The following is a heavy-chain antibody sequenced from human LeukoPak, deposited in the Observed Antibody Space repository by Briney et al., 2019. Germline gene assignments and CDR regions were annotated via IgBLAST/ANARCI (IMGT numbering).Heavy chain of an antibody. CDR2: IKQDGSKK. CDR1: DFSFGDYW. CDR3: ARVNPLLAPGTFDI. J-gene: IGHJ3*02. V-gene: IGHV3-7*01. D-gene: IGHD6-13*01. Sequence: PGGSLRLSCAASDFSFGDYWMTWVHQAPGRGLAWVANIKQDGSKKYYGDSVKGRFTISRDNAKNLLYLQLNNLRGEDTAVYYCARVNPLLAPGTFDIWGRGTMVVVSS.